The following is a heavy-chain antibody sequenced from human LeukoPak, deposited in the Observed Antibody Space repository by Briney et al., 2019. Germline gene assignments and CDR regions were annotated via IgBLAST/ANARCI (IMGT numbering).Heavy chain of an antibody. V-gene: IGHV4-38-2*02. Sequence: SETMSLTSAVYGYSISSGYYWGWIRQPPGKGLEWIGSIYHSGSTSYNPSLKSRVTISVDTSKNQFSLKLSSVTAADTAVYYCARDALVRGLYYFDYWGQGTLVTVSS. D-gene: IGHD3-10*01. J-gene: IGHJ4*02. CDR3: ARDALVRGLYYFDY. CDR2: IYHSGST. CDR1: GYSISSGYY.